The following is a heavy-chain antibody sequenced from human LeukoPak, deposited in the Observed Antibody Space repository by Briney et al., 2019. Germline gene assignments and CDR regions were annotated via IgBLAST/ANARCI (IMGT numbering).Heavy chain of an antibody. J-gene: IGHJ3*01. CDR2: ITSSSSYR. CDR1: GFIFSSYR. CDR3: ARVGTIGNTVDGFDL. D-gene: IGHD1-1*01. V-gene: IGHV3-21*01. Sequence: PRGSLRLSCAASGFIFSSYRMDWVRQAPWKGLGWVSIITSSSSYRYYADSVTGRFTISRDNAKNSLYLQMNSLRAEDTAVYYCARVGTIGNTVDGFDLWGQGTMVTVSS.